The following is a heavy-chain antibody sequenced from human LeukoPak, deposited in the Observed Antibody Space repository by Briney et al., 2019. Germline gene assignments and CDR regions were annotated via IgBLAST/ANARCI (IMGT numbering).Heavy chain of an antibody. D-gene: IGHD5-12*01. J-gene: IGHJ4*02. Sequence: GGSLRLSCVASGFTFTGHTMHWVRQAPGKGLEYVSAITSNGGSTYYANSVKGRFTISRDNSKNTLYLQMGSLRAEDMAVYYCARSRGYDTRDFDYWGQGTLVTVSS. CDR2: ITSNGGST. CDR3: ARSRGYDTRDFDY. CDR1: GFTFTGHT. V-gene: IGHV3-64*01.